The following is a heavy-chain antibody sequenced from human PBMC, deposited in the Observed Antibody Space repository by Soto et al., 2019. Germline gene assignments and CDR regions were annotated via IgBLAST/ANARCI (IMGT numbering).Heavy chain of an antibody. CDR1: GFTFSDYA. CDR2: VSHDGRNT. CDR3: AKGGRQWLVTSDFNY. D-gene: IGHD6-19*01. V-gene: IGHV3-30*18. Sequence: VQLVESGGGVVQPGRSLRLSCAASGFTFSDYAMHWVRQAPGKGLEWVAVVSHDGRNTHYADSVKGRFTISRDSSKNTVCLEMTSLRAEDTAVYYCAKGGRQWLVTSDFNYWGQGALVPVSS. J-gene: IGHJ4*02.